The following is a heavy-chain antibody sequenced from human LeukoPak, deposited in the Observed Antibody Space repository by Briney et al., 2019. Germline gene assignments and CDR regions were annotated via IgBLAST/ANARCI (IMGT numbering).Heavy chain of an antibody. CDR3: ARVFFYGDYGAFDY. CDR2: ISGSGGST. J-gene: IGHJ4*02. CDR1: GFTFSSYA. Sequence: GGSLRLSCAASGFTFSSYAMSWVRQAPGKGLEWVSAISGSGGSTYYADSVKGRFTISRHNSKNTLYLQMNSLRAEDTAVYYCARVFFYGDYGAFDYWGQGTLVTVSS. D-gene: IGHD4-17*01. V-gene: IGHV3-23*01.